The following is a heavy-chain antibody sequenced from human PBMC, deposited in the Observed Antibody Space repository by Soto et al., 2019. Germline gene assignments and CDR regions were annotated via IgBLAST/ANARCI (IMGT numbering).Heavy chain of an antibody. CDR2: IGPDGSST. V-gene: IGHV3-74*01. Sequence: LRLSCAASGFTFSSHWMHWVRQAPGKGLVWVSHIGPDGSSTRDADSVKGRFTISRDNAKNSVSLQMNTLRVEDTAVYYCAREDSIIIPAVSDFWGQGTLVTVSS. J-gene: IGHJ4*02. CDR1: GFTFSSHW. CDR3: AREDSIIIPAVSDF. D-gene: IGHD2-2*01.